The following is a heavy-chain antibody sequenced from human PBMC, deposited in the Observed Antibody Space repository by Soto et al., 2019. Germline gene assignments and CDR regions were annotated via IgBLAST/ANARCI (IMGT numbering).Heavy chain of an antibody. D-gene: IGHD6-13*01. CDR1: GGSFSGYY. CDR2: INHSGST. J-gene: IGHJ4*02. Sequence: QVQLQQWGAGLLKPSETLSLTCAVYGGSFSGYYWSWIRQPPGKGLEWIGEINHSGSTNYNPSLKSRVTISVDTSKNQFSLKLSSVTAADTAVYYCARRESVYSSSWYTYWGQGTLVTVSS. CDR3: ARRESVYSSSWYTY. V-gene: IGHV4-34*01.